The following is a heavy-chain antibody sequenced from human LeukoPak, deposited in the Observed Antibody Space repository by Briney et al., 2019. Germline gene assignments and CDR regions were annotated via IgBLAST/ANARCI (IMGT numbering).Heavy chain of an antibody. V-gene: IGHV3-7*03. J-gene: IGHJ4*01. CDR2: INQDGTEK. Sequence: GGSLRLSCAASGFTFSSYWMSWVRQAPGEGLEWVAKINQDGTEKAYVDSVRGRFTISRDNAKNSLFLQMNSLRAEDTAVYYCAKDFYESSGYSFDYWGHGTLVAVSS. CDR1: GFTFSSYW. CDR3: AKDFYESSGYSFDY. D-gene: IGHD3-22*01.